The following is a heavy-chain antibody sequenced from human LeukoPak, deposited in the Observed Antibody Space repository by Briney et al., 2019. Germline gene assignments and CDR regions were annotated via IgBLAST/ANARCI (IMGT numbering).Heavy chain of an antibody. D-gene: IGHD6-13*01. Sequence: SETLSLTCTVSGGSIRSYYWSWLRQPPGKGLEWLGYIHYSGSTNYNPSLKSRVTISVDTSKNQFSLKLSSVTAADTALYYCARATAGTGYYFDYWGQGTLVTVSS. CDR2: IHYSGST. CDR3: ARATAGTGYYFDY. CDR1: GGSIRSYY. V-gene: IGHV4-59*01. J-gene: IGHJ4*02.